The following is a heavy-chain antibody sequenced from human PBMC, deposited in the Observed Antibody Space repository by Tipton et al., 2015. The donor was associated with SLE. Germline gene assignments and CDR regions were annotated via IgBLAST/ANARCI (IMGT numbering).Heavy chain of an antibody. CDR1: GGSISSGSYY. CDR2: IYTSGST. D-gene: IGHD6-6*01. V-gene: IGHV4-61*09. CDR3: AGDATSIAARRNYYYGMDV. J-gene: IGHJ6*02. Sequence: TLSLTCTVSGGSISSGSYYWSWIRQPAGKGLEWIGHIYTSGSTTYNPSLKSRVTISVDTSKNQFSLKLSSVTAADTAVYYCAGDATSIAARRNYYYGMDVWGQGTTVTVSS.